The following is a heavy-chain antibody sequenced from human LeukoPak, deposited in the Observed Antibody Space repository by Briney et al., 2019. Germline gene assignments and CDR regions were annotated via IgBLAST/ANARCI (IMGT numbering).Heavy chain of an antibody. D-gene: IGHD3-22*01. Sequence: SETLSLTCTVSGGSISSYYWSWIRQPPGKGLEWIGYIYYGGSTNYNPSLKSRVTISVDTSKNQFSLKLSSVTAADTAVYYCARGGGSSGYYSNFDYWGQGTLVTVSS. J-gene: IGHJ4*02. CDR2: IYYGGST. CDR3: ARGGGSSGYYSNFDY. CDR1: GGSISSYY. V-gene: IGHV4-59*01.